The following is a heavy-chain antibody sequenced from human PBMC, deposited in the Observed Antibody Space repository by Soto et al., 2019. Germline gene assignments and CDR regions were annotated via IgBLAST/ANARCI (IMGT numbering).Heavy chain of an antibody. CDR2: ISGTGVST. V-gene: IGHV3-23*01. Sequence: GGSLRLSCAASGFTFSSHAISWVRQAPGKGLECVSAISGTGVSTFYAASVEGRFTISRDNSKRTVDLQMNSLRVEDTAIYYWARNRDGYYYTGTDVWGQGTTVTVSS. J-gene: IGHJ6*02. CDR1: GFTFSSHA. CDR3: ARNRDGYYYTGTDV.